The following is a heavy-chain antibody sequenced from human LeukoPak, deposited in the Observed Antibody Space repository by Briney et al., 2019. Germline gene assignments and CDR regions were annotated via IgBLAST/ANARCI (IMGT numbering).Heavy chain of an antibody. J-gene: IGHJ4*02. CDR3: ARKYCSSVRCYDYFDY. CDR1: GDSISGYY. CDR2: NYTSGST. D-gene: IGHD2-2*01. V-gene: IGHV4-4*08. Sequence: PSETLALTCTVCGDSISGYYWSWVRQPPGEGLEWIGYNYTSGSTNYNPSLKGRVTMSVDTSKNQFSLKLSPVTAADTAVYYCARKYCSSVRCYDYFDYWGQGPLVTVSS.